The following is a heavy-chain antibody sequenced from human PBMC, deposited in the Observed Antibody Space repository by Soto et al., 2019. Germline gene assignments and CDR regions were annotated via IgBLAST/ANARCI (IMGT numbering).Heavy chain of an antibody. CDR1: GGTFSSYT. CDR2: IIPILGIA. D-gene: IGHD3-10*01. CDR3: PRFRGSYGMAV. Sequence: QVQLVQSGAEVKKPGSSVKVSCKGSGGTFSSYTISWVRQAPGQGLEWMGRIIPILGIANHAQKFQGRVTITADKSTSTAYMELSSLSSEDTAVYYCPRFRGSYGMAVWGQVPTVTVSS. V-gene: IGHV1-69*02. J-gene: IGHJ6*02.